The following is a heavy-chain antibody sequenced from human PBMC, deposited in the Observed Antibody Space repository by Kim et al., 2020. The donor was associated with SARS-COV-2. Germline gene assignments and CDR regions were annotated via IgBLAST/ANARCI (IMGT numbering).Heavy chain of an antibody. V-gene: IGHV4-4*02. Sequence: SETLSLTCAVSGGSISSSNWWSWVRQPPGKGLEWIGEIYHSGSTNYNPSLKSRVTISVDKSKNQFSLKLSSVTAADTAVYYCAKAYYGSGRYGGWFDPWGQGTLVTVSS. J-gene: IGHJ5*02. D-gene: IGHD3-10*01. CDR1: GGSISSSNW. CDR2: IYHSGST. CDR3: AKAYYGSGRYGGWFDP.